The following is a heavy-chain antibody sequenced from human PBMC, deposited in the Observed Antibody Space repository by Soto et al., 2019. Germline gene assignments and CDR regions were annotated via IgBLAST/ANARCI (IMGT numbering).Heavy chain of an antibody. CDR2: ISAYNGNT. CDR3: ASLVREWLLPLDSLDDYYYGMDV. V-gene: IGHV1-18*01. D-gene: IGHD3-3*01. J-gene: IGHJ6*02. Sequence: ASVKVSCKVSGYTLTELSMHWVRQAPGQGLEWMGWISAYNGNTNYAQKLQGRVTMTTDTSTSTAYMELRSLRSDDTAVYYCASLVREWLLPLDSLDDYYYGMDVWGQGTTVTVSS. CDR1: GYTLTELS.